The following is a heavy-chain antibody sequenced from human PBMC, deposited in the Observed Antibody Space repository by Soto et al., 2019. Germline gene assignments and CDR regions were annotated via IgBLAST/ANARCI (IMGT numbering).Heavy chain of an antibody. V-gene: IGHV3-53*02. CDR3: ATPVTRLIAFDL. J-gene: IGHJ3*01. Sequence: EVQLVETGGGFVQPGGSLRLSCVASGFTVSSHYMTWVRQTPGKGLEWVSIIYASDSTFYADSVKGRFTISRDNSKNTAYLQLNSLRAEDTAVYYCATPVTRLIAFDLWGQGTMVTVSS. D-gene: IGHD4-17*01. CDR2: IYASDST. CDR1: GFTVSSHY.